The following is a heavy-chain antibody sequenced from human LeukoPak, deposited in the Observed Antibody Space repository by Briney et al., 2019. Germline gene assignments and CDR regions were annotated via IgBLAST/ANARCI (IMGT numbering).Heavy chain of an antibody. J-gene: IGHJ6*02. Sequence: GGSLRLSCAASGFTFSSYWMSWVRQAPGKGLELVANIKQDGSEKYYVDSVKGRFTISRDNTKNSLYLQMNSLRAEDTAVYYCARDWAYYDILTGFEDYYGMDVWGQGTTITVSS. CDR2: IKQDGSEK. CDR3: ARDWAYYDILTGFEDYYGMDV. V-gene: IGHV3-7*04. D-gene: IGHD3-9*01. CDR1: GFTFSSYW.